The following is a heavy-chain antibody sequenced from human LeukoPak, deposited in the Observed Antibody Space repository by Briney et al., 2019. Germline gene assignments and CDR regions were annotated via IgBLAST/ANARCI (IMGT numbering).Heavy chain of an antibody. CDR3: AREADLTIFGVVPLYY. CDR1: GYTFTGYY. D-gene: IGHD3-3*01. V-gene: IGHV1-2*02. J-gene: IGHJ4*02. CDR2: INPNSGGT. Sequence: ASVKVSCKASGYTFTGYYMHWVRQAPGQGLEWMGWINPNSGGTNYAQKFQGRVTMTRDTSISIAYMELSRLRSDDTAVYYCAREADLTIFGVVPLYYWGQGTLVTVSS.